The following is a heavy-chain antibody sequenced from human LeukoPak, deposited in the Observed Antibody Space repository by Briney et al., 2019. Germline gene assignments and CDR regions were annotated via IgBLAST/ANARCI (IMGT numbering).Heavy chain of an antibody. CDR2: FYHGGST. J-gene: IGHJ4*02. CDR1: GYSISTGYY. D-gene: IGHD2-15*01. V-gene: IGHV4-38-2*02. Sequence: SETLSLTCTVSGYSISTGYYWDWIRQPPGKGLEWIGTFYHGGSTYYNPSLKSRVTISVDTSKNQFSLNLTSVTAADTAVYYCARDNAFRRGGSDYWGQGTLVTVSS. CDR3: ARDNAFRRGGSDY.